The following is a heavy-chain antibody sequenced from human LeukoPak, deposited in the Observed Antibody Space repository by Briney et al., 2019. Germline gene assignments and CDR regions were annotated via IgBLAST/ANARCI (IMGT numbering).Heavy chain of an antibody. CDR3: TRETSSRYFDY. Sequence: ASVKVSCKASGYTLTSYDIYWARQATGQGLEWMGWMNPNSGRTGYAQNFQGRITITRNTSMSTAYVELSSLRSEDTAVYYCTRETSSRYFDYWGQGTLVTVSS. J-gene: IGHJ4*02. V-gene: IGHV1-8*01. CDR1: GYTLTSYD. CDR2: MNPNSGRT.